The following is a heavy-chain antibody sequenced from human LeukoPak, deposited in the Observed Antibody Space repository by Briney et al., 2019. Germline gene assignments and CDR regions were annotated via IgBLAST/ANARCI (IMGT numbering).Heavy chain of an antibody. CDR1: GYTFTNYG. CDR3: ARDNPAALDYGMDV. D-gene: IGHD2-15*01. Sequence: GASVKVSCKASGYTFTNYGISWVRQAPGQGLEWVAWISAYNGNTNYAQKLQGRVTMATDTSTSKAYMELMSLRSDDTAVYYCARDNPAALDYGMDVWGKGTTVTVSS. CDR2: ISAYNGNT. V-gene: IGHV1-18*04. J-gene: IGHJ6*04.